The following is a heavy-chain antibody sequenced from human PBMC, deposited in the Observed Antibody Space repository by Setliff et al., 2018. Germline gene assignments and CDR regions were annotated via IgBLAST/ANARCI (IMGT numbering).Heavy chain of an antibody. J-gene: IGHJ4*02. Sequence: PGGSLRLSCAASGFTFSSYAMSWVRQAPGKGLEWVSGITWNGARTGYADPVKGRFTISRDNAENSLTLQMNSLRVEDTAVYYCSRDLQGSGDYVVDYWGQGTLVTVSS. CDR3: SRDLQGSGDYVVDY. D-gene: IGHD4-17*01. V-gene: IGHV3-20*04. CDR1: GFTFSSYA. CDR2: ITWNGART.